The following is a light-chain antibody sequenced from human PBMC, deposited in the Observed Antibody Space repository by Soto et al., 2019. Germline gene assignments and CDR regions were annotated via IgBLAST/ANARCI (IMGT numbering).Light chain of an antibody. CDR3: SSYTSSSTYV. J-gene: IGLJ1*01. Sequence: QSAMTQPASVSGSPGQSITISCTGTNSAVGGYHYVSWYQQQPGKAPKLMIYEVYNRPSGVSNRFSGSKSGNTARLTISGLQAADEADYYCSSYTSSSTYVFGPGTKLTVL. CDR2: EVY. CDR1: NSAVGGYHY. V-gene: IGLV2-14*01.